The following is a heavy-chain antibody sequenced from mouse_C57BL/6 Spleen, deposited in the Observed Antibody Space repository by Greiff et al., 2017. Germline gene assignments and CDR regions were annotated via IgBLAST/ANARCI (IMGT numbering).Heavy chain of an antibody. Sequence: EVKLMESGGDLVKPGGSLKLSCAASGFTFSSYGMSWVRQTPDKRLAWVATISSGGSYTYYPDSVKGRFTSSRDNAKNTLYLQMSSLKSEDTAMYYCARGLGPYYFDYWGQGTTLTVSS. D-gene: IGHD3-3*01. CDR1: GFTFSSYG. CDR3: ARGLGPYYFDY. CDR2: ISSGGSYT. J-gene: IGHJ2*01. V-gene: IGHV5-6*01.